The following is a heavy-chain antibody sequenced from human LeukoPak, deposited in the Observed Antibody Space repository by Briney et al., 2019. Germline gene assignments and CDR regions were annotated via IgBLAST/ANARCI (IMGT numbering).Heavy chain of an antibody. CDR1: GASISSGTYS. J-gene: IGHJ5*02. D-gene: IGHD3-10*01. Sequence: SETLSLTCTVSGASISSGTYSWSWIRQPPGAGLEWIGYIYHTGSTYYNPSLKGRVTISVDRSKNQFSLNLNFVTAADTALYYCARGDGSGSGRWFDPWGQGTLITVSS. CDR3: ARGDGSGSGRWFDP. V-gene: IGHV4-30-2*01. CDR2: IYHTGST.